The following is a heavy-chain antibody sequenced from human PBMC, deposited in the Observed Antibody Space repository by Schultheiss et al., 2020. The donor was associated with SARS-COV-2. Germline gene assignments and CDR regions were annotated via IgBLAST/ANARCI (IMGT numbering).Heavy chain of an antibody. V-gene: IGHV3-30*01. CDR2: ISYDGSNK. CDR3: AADMTVTTTPFAYYYGMDV. J-gene: IGHJ6*02. Sequence: GGSLRLSCAASGFTFSSYAMHWVRQAPGKGLEWVAVISYDGSNKYYADSVKGRFTISRDNSKNTLYLQMNSLRAEDTAVYYCAADMTVTTTPFAYYYGMDVWGQGTTVTVSS. CDR1: GFTFSSYA. D-gene: IGHD4-11*01.